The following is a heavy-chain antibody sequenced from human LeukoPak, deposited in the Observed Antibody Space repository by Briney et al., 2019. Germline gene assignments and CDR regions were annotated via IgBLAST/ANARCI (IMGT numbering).Heavy chain of an antibody. V-gene: IGHV1-18*01. Sequence: ASVKVSCKTSGFSFPSFGICWVRQAPGQGLEWMGWISGSSGETNSAQKFQGRITLTTDTSTRTAYMELRSLRSDDTAVYYCARVLAGHPGYWGQGTLVTVSS. CDR3: ARVLAGHPGY. D-gene: IGHD6-19*01. CDR1: GFSFPSFG. J-gene: IGHJ4*02. CDR2: ISGSSGET.